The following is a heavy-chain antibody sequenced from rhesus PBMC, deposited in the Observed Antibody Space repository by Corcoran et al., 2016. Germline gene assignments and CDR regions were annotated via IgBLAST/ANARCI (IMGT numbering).Heavy chain of an antibody. V-gene: IGHV1S2*01. J-gene: IGHJ4*01. Sequence: QVQLVQSGAAVKKPGASVKVSCKASGYIFYYYHIQRVRQDPGEGFEWMRWITPDNGNTKSAQRSQGRDTMTRDTSTNTDYLEQNSLGSEDAAAYYCGRGAEIDSWGQGVLVTVSS. CDR3: GRGAEIDS. D-gene: IGHD1-44*01. CDR1: GYIFYYYH. CDR2: ITPDNGNT.